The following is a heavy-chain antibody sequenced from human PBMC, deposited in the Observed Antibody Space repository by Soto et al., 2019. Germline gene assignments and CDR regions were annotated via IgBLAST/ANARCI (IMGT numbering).Heavy chain of an antibody. J-gene: IGHJ5*02. CDR2: IYYSGST. CDR3: ARDGRRGYYGSGSYYSWFDP. D-gene: IGHD3-10*01. CDR1: GGSISSGDYY. Sequence: PSETLSLTCTVSGGSISSGDYYWSWIRQPPGKGLEWIGYIYYSGSTYYNPSLKSRVTISVDTSKNQFSLKLSSVTAADTAVYYCARDGRRGYYGSGSYYSWFDPWGQGTLVTVSS. V-gene: IGHV4-30-4*01.